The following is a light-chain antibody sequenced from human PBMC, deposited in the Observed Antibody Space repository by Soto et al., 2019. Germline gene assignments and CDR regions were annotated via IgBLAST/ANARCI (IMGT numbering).Light chain of an antibody. V-gene: IGKV1-39*01. Sequence: DIQITHSPSSLSASVVDRVTITFLASQIISSYLNWYQQKPGKAPKLLIYASSSLQSGFPSRFSGSGSGTDSTLTISSLQPEDFATYYCQQSYSTLTWKFGQGTKVDIK. CDR3: QQSYSTLTWK. CDR1: QIISSY. J-gene: IGKJ1*01. CDR2: ASS.